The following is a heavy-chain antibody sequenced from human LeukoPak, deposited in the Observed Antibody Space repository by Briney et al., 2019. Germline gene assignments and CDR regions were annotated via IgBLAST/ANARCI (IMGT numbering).Heavy chain of an antibody. CDR1: GYTFTGCY. CDR2: MDPNRGGT. Sequence: ASVKVSCKASGYTFTGCYMHGVGPAPGQGVEWMGWMDPNRGGTNYAQKFPGTVNMTSDTSSSTAYMELSRLRSDHTAVYYCARDNPSPYQLLFRGPNWFDPWGQGTLVTVSS. CDR3: ARDNPSPYQLLFRGPNWFDP. V-gene: IGHV1-2*02. J-gene: IGHJ5*02. D-gene: IGHD2-2*01.